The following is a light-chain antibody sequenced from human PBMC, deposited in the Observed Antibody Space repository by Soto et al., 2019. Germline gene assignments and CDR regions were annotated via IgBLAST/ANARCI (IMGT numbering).Light chain of an antibody. CDR2: DVS. CDR1: DSDVGSYNY. J-gene: IGLJ2*01. Sequence: QSALTQPASVSGSPGQSITISCTGTDSDVGSYNYVSWYQQHPGKAPKLMIYDVSNWPSGISNRFSGSKSAYTASLTISGLQAEDEADYYCSSYTTGSTLVVFGGGTKLTVL. CDR3: SSYTTGSTLVV. V-gene: IGLV2-14*03.